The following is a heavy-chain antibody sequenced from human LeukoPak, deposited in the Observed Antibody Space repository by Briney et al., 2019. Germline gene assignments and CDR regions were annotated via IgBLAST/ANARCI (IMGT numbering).Heavy chain of an antibody. J-gene: IGHJ2*01. Sequence: PGGSLRLSCAASGFTFSSYAMSWVRQAPGKGLEWVSVIYSGGDTYYADSVKGRFTISRDNAKSSLYLQMNSLRAEDTAVYYCASPNYYGSGPSDLWGRGTLVTVSS. V-gene: IGHV3-23*03. CDR1: GFTFSSYA. CDR2: IYSGGDT. CDR3: ASPNYYGSGPSDL. D-gene: IGHD3-10*01.